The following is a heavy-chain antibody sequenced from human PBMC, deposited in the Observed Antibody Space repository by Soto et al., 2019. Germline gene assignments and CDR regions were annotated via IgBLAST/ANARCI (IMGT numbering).Heavy chain of an antibody. CDR2: IYHSGST. CDR3: ARVTLTHWGRANAFDI. Sequence: QVQLQESGPGLVKPSGTLSLTCAVSSGSISSSNWWRWVRQPPGKGLEGIGEIYHSGSTNYNPSLKSRVTISVDKSKTQFSLKLSSVTAADTAVYYCARVTLTHWGRANAFDIWGQGTMVTVSS. CDR1: SGSISSSNW. J-gene: IGHJ3*02. V-gene: IGHV4-4*02. D-gene: IGHD3-16*01.